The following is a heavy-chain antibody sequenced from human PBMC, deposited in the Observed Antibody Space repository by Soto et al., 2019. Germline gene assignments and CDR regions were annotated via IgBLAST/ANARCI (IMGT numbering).Heavy chain of an antibody. Sequence: LEILSLTCTVSGGSIISYYWSWIRQPPGKGLEWIGYVHDSWGSHYNPSLKSRVTISADTSMNEFSLRLSSVTAADTAVYYCARLNGYCVSTGCHGYYGMDVWGQGTTVTVSS. D-gene: IGHD2-2*03. CDR3: ARLNGYCVSTGCHGYYGMDV. CDR1: GGSIISYY. V-gene: IGHV4-59*08. J-gene: IGHJ6*02. CDR2: VHDSWGS.